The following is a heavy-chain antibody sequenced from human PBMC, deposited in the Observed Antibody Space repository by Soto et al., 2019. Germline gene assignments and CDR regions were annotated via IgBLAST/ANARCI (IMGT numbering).Heavy chain of an antibody. Sequence: PGGSLRLSCAASGFTFSSYAVHWVRQAPGKGLEWVAVISYDGSNKYYADSVKGRFTISRDNSKNTLYLQMNSLRAEDTAVYYCARGVSYYYDSSGYPHYFDYWGQGTLVTVSS. CDR3: ARGVSYYYDSSGYPHYFDY. D-gene: IGHD3-22*01. CDR1: GFTFSSYA. CDR2: ISYDGSNK. V-gene: IGHV3-30-3*01. J-gene: IGHJ4*02.